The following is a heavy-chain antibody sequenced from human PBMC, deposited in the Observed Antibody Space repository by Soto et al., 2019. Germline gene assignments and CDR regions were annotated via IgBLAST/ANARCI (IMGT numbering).Heavy chain of an antibody. V-gene: IGHV3-30*18. D-gene: IGHD5-18*01. CDR1: GFTFSSYG. J-gene: IGHJ4*02. Sequence: GGSLRLSCAASGFTFSSYGMHWVRQAPGKGLEWVAVISYDGSNKYYADSVKGRFTISRDNSKNTLYLQMNSLRAEDTAVYYCAKDGVAYYSYVYGIFDYWGQGTLVTVSS. CDR3: AKDGVAYYSYVYGIFDY. CDR2: ISYDGSNK.